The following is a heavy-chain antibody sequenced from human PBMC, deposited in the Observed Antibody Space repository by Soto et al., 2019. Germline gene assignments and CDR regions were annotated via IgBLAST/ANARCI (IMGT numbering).Heavy chain of an antibody. J-gene: IGHJ6*02. CDR3: VKDWRGETCTCMDI. CDR1: GFTFSTHA. Sequence: DVRLLESGGGLVHPGGSLRLSCAASGFTFSTHAMTWVRQAPGKGLEWVSSISGSDGTTYYAASVKGRFTVSRDNSKNTLYLELNSLRVEDTVLYFCVKDWRGETCTCMDIWGQGTSVTVSS. V-gene: IGHV3-23*01. D-gene: IGHD5-12*01. CDR2: ISGSDGTT.